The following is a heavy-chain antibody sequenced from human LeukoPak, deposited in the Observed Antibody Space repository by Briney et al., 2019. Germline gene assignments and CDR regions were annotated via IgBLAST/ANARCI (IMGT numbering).Heavy chain of an antibody. V-gene: IGHV4-34*01. CDR2: INHSGST. CDR3: ARGRGGYSHGQVDY. Sequence: SETLSLTCAVYGGAFSGYYWSWIRQPPGKGLEWIGEINHSGSTNYNPSLKSRVTISVDTSKNQFSLKLSSVTAADTAVYYCARGRGGYSHGQVDYWGQGTLVTVSS. J-gene: IGHJ4*02. CDR1: GGAFSGYY. D-gene: IGHD5-18*01.